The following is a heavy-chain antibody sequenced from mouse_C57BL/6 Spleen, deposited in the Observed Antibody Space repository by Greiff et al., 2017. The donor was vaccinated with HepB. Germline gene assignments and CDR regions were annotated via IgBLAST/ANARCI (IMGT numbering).Heavy chain of an antibody. CDR1: GFTFSSYA. D-gene: IGHD1-3*01. V-gene: IGHV5-4*01. Sequence: EVQVVESGGGLVKPGGSLKLSCAASGFTFSSYAMSWVRQTPEKRLEWVATISDGGSYTYYPDNVKGRFTISRDNAKNNLYLQMSHLKSEDTAMYYCARGRDNLFDYWGQGTTLTVSS. CDR3: ARGRDNLFDY. CDR2: ISDGGSYT. J-gene: IGHJ2*01.